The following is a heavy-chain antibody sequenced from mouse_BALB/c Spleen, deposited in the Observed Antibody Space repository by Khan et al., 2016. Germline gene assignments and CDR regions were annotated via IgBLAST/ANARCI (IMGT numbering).Heavy chain of an antibody. D-gene: IGHD1-1*02. V-gene: IGHV1S81*02. Sequence: QVQLQQSGAELVKAGASVKMSCKASGYTFTSYWMHWVKQRLGQGLEWFAETNPTNGRTYYNEKFKSKATLTVDKSSSTAYMLLSGPTFEDSAVYYGARIKKLVATYFDYWGQGTTLTVSS. CDR1: GYTFTSYW. CDR3: ARIKKLVATYFDY. CDR2: TNPTNGRT. J-gene: IGHJ2*01.